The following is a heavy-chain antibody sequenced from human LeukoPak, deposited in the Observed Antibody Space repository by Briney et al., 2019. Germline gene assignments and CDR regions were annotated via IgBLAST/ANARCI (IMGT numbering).Heavy chain of an antibody. CDR3: ARGLSIAAAQYGY. J-gene: IGHJ4*02. Sequence: SETLSLTCTVSGGSISSYYWSWIRQPPGKGLEWIGYIYYSGTTNYNPSLTSRVTISVDTSKNQLSLKLSSVTAADTAVYYCARGLSIAAAQYGYWGQGTLVTVSS. CDR1: GGSISSYY. CDR2: IYYSGTT. D-gene: IGHD6-13*01. V-gene: IGHV4-59*12.